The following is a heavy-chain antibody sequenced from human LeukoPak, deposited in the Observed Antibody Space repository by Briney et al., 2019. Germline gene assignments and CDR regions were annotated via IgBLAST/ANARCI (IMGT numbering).Heavy chain of an antibody. CDR3: ARYIFLEWFSVGNYMDV. D-gene: IGHD3-3*01. Sequence: SSETLSLTCTVSGGYISSYYWSWIRQPPGKGLEWIGYIYYSGSTNYNPSLKSRVTISVDTSKNQFSLKLSSVTAADTAVYYCARYIFLEWFSVGNYMDVWGKGTTVTVSS. CDR1: GGYISSYY. V-gene: IGHV4-59*01. J-gene: IGHJ6*03. CDR2: IYYSGST.